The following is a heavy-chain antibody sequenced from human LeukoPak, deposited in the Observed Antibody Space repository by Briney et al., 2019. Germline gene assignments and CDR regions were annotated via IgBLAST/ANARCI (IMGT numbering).Heavy chain of an antibody. CDR1: GYTFTDYY. J-gene: IGHJ5*02. CDR2: INPNGGGT. CDR3: TTGAGHWFDP. D-gene: IGHD3-10*01. V-gene: IGHV1-2*02. Sequence: ASVKVSCKASGYTFTDYYMHWVRQAPGQGLEWMGWINPNGGGTNYAQKFQGRVTMTRDTSITTAYMELNSLKTEDTAVYYCTTGAGHWFDPWGQGTLVTVSS.